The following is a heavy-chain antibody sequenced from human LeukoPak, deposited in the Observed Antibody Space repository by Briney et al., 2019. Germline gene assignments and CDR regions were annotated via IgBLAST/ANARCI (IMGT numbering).Heavy chain of an antibody. D-gene: IGHD5-18*01. V-gene: IGHV3-74*01. J-gene: IGHJ4*02. CDR2: INSDGGST. CDR1: GFTFSSYW. Sequence: PGGSLRLSCAASGFTFSSYWMHWVRQAPGKGLVWVSRINSDGGSTSYADSVKGRFTIFRDNAKNTLYLQMNSLRAEDTAVYYCGNLDTPMGYWGQGTLVTVSS. CDR3: GNLDTPMGY.